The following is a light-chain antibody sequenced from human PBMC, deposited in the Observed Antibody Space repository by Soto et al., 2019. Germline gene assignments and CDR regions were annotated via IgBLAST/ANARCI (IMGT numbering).Light chain of an antibody. CDR3: QQSGDTPPWT. Sequence: EIGMTQSPATLSLSAGERSTVSCRASQSVSSNLAWYQQKPGQAPRLLIFAASSLQSGVPSRFSGSGSGTDFTLTISSLQPEDFATYYCQQSGDTPPWTFGQGTKVDI. V-gene: IGKV3-15*01. J-gene: IGKJ1*01. CDR2: AAS. CDR1: QSVSSN.